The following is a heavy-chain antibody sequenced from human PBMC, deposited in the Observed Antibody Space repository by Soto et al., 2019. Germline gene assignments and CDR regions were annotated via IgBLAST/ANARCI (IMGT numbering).Heavy chain of an antibody. CDR1: VYTFTNYD. CDR2: MNPNTGNT. D-gene: IGHD2-15*01. CDR3: ARAGVYCSGGNCYSDFDY. J-gene: IGHJ4*02. Sequence: QVQLVQSGAEVKKPGASVKVSCKASVYTFTNYDINWMRQASGQALEWMGWMNPNTGNTGYAQKIQGRVTVTRNTSISTSYMELTSLRSEDTAVYYCARAGVYCSGGNCYSDFDYWGQGTLVTVSS. V-gene: IGHV1-8*01.